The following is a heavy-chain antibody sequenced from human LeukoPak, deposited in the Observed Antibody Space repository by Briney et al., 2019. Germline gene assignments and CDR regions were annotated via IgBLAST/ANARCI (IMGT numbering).Heavy chain of an antibody. Sequence: KPSETLSLTCTVSGGSISSYYWSWIRQPPGKGLEWIGYIYYSGSTNYNPSLKSRVTISVDTSKNQFSLKLSSVTAADTAVYYCARGGVVITKFDYWGQGTLVTVSS. D-gene: IGHD3-22*01. CDR1: GGSISSYY. V-gene: IGHV4-59*08. CDR2: IYYSGST. CDR3: ARGGVVITKFDY. J-gene: IGHJ4*02.